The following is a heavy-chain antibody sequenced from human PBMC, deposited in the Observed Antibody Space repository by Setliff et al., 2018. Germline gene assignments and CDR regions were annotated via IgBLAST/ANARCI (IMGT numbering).Heavy chain of an antibody. CDR3: VRDTSGRDAFDV. CDR1: GFTFSSYA. J-gene: IGHJ3*01. Sequence: GSLRLSCAASGFTFSSYAMTWVRQAPGKGLEWVSGISGGGSRTYYAESVKGRFTISRDNSKNTLYLQMNSLRTEDTAVYYCVRDTSGRDAFDVWGQGTMVTVSS. D-gene: IGHD6-19*01. V-gene: IGHV3-23*01. CDR2: ISGGGSRT.